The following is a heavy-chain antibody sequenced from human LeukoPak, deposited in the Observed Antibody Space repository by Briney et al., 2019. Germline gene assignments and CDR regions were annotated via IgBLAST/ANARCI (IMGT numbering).Heavy chain of an antibody. Sequence: SGGSLRLSCAASGFTFSSYAMSWVRQAPGKGLERVSAISGSGGSTYYADSVKGRFTISRDNSKNTLYLQMNSLRAEDTAVYYCAKGHSSGWYYFDYWGQGTLVTVSS. D-gene: IGHD6-19*01. CDR3: AKGHSSGWYYFDY. J-gene: IGHJ4*02. V-gene: IGHV3-23*01. CDR2: ISGSGGST. CDR1: GFTFSSYA.